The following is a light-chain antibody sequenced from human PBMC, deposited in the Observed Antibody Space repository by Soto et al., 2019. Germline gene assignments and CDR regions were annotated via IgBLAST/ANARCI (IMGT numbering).Light chain of an antibody. CDR3: SSYISSSTVV. Sequence: QSALTQPASVSGSPGQSITISCTGTSSDVGGYNYVSWYQQHPGKAPKLMISEVSNRPSGVSNRFSGSKSGNTAPLTISGLQAEDAADYYCSSYISSSTVVFGGGTQLTVL. CDR2: EVS. CDR1: SSDVGGYNY. V-gene: IGLV2-14*01. J-gene: IGLJ2*01.